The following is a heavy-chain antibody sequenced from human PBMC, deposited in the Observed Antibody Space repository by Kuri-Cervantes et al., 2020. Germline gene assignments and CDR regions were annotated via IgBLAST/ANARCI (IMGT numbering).Heavy chain of an antibody. CDR1: GGSISSYY. CDR3: ARGFFPGGAWFDP. CDR2: IYYSGST. D-gene: IGHD3-16*01. J-gene: IGHJ5*02. Sequence: GSLRLSCTVSGGSISSYYWSWIRQPPGEGLEWIGYIYYSGSTNYNPSLKSRVTISVDTSKNQFSLKLSSVTAADTAVYYCARGFFPGGAWFDPWGQGTLVTVSS. V-gene: IGHV4-59*12.